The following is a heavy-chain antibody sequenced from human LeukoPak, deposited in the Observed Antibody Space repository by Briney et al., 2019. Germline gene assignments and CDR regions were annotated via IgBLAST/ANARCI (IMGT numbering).Heavy chain of an antibody. J-gene: IGHJ4*02. D-gene: IGHD1-26*01. CDR3: AREILSGTYALDY. V-gene: IGHV1-46*01. CDR2: INPSGGST. Sequence: ASVKVSCKASGYTFTSYYMHWVRQAPGQGREWMGIINPSGGSTSYAQKFHGRVTMTRDMSTSTVYMQLSSLRSEGTAVYYCAREILSGTYALDYWGQGTLVTVSS. CDR1: GYTFTSYY.